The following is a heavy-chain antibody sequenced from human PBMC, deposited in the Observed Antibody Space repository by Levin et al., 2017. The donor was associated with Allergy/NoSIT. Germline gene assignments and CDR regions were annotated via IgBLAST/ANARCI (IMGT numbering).Heavy chain of an antibody. CDR3: AREGYCTNGVCSSSRISDSSYWFDP. CDR2: INPNSGGT. CDR1: GYTFTGYY. D-gene: IGHD2-8*01. Sequence: LGESLKISCKASGYTFTGYYMHWVRQAPGQGLEWMGWINPNSGGTNYAQKFQGRVTMTRDTSISTAYMELSRLRSDDTAVYYCAREGYCTNGVCSSSRISDSSYWFDPWGQGTLVTVSS. J-gene: IGHJ5*02. V-gene: IGHV1-2*02.